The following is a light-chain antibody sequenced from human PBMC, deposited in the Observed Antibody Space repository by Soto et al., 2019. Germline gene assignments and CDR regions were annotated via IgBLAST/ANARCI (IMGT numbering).Light chain of an antibody. CDR3: QQSYSTPSIT. CDR2: AAS. CDR1: QNINNY. V-gene: IGKV1-39*01. Sequence: MQMTQSPSSRSASGGDRVTNTGQASQNINNYLNWYQQKPGKAPKRLIYAASSLHSGVPSRFSGSGSGTDFTLTISSLQPEDFATYYCQQSYSTPSITFGQGTRLE. J-gene: IGKJ5*01.